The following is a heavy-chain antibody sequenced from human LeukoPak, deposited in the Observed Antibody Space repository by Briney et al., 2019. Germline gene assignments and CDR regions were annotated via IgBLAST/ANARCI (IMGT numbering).Heavy chain of an antibody. J-gene: IGHJ3*02. CDR2: IIPIFGTA. CDR3: ASSARTTVVTPGAFDI. Sequence: GASVKVSCTASGGTFSSYAISWVRQAPGQGLEWMGGIIPIFGTANYAQKFQGRVTITADKSTSTAYMELSSLRSEDTAVYYCASSARTTVVTPGAFDIWGQGTMVTVSS. V-gene: IGHV1-69*06. D-gene: IGHD4-23*01. CDR1: GGTFSSYA.